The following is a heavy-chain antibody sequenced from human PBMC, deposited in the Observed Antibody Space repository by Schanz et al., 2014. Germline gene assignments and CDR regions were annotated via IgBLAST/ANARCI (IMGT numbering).Heavy chain of an antibody. Sequence: VQLVESGGGVVQPGRSLRLSCAASGFSFSTYAMHWVRQGPGKGLSWVARIDGEGSDTRYADSVKGRFTISRDNARNTVSLQMNSLRADDTAVYYCARGASRDYFAMDVWGQGTTVTVSS. CDR1: GFSFSTYA. CDR2: IDGEGSDT. V-gene: IGHV3-74*02. CDR3: ARGASRDYFAMDV. J-gene: IGHJ6*02.